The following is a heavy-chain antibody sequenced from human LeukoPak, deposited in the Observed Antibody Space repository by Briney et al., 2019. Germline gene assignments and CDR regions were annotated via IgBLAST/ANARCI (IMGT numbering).Heavy chain of an antibody. Sequence: SETLSLTCTVSGGSISSGSYYWSWIRQPAGKGLEWIGRIYTSGSTNCNPSLKSRVTISVDTSKNQFSLKLSSVTAADTAVYYCARGKRDLDILNLWGQGTLVTVSS. CDR3: ARGKRDLDILNL. CDR2: IYTSGST. V-gene: IGHV4-61*02. CDR1: GGSISSGSYY. J-gene: IGHJ5*02. D-gene: IGHD3-9*01.